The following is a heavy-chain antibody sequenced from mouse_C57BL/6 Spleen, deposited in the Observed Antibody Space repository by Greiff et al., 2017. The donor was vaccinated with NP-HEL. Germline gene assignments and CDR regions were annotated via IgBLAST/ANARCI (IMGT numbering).Heavy chain of an antibody. V-gene: IGHV1-52*01. J-gene: IGHJ2*01. CDR1: GYTFTSYW. CDR3: ARHYYGLDY. Sequence: QVQLQQPGAELVRPGSSVKLSCKASGYTFTSYWMHWVKQRPIQGLEWIGNIDPSDSATHYTQKFKDKATLTVDKSSITAYMHLSSLTSEDSAVYYCARHYYGLDYWGQGTTLTVSS. D-gene: IGHD1-1*01. CDR2: IDPSDSAT.